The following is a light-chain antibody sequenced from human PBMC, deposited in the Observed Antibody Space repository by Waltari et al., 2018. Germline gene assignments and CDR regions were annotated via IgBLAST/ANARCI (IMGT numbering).Light chain of an antibody. CDR3: QQYDDFPPYT. J-gene: IGKJ2*01. V-gene: IGKV1-33*01. Sequence: DIQMTQSPSYLSASVGGRVTITCQASQDISNHLNWYQQKAGKAPKLLIYDASNLEIGVPSRFSGRGSGTHFTFTISILQPEDVATYYCQQYDDFPPYTFGQGTKVDIK. CDR1: QDISNH. CDR2: DAS.